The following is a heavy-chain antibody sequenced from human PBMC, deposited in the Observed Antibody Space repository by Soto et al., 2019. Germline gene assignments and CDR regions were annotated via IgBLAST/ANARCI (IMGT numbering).Heavy chain of an antibody. CDR2: ISTYDGKT. Sequence: QIQLVQSGSEVKKPGASVKVSCKASGYSFTTHGITWVRQAPGQGLEWMGLISTYDGKTTYAERIQGRVTLTRDTSTSTAYMELKSLRSDDTAVYFCARVFSSGYYPPHWFDPWGQGTLVTVSS. D-gene: IGHD6-25*01. CDR3: ARVFSSGYYPPHWFDP. V-gene: IGHV1-18*01. J-gene: IGHJ5*02. CDR1: GYSFTTHG.